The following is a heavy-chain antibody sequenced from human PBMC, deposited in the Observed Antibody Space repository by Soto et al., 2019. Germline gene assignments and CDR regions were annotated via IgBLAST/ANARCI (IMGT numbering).Heavy chain of an antibody. V-gene: IGHV1-58*01. Sequence: SVKVSCKASGFTFTSSAVQWVRQARGQRLEWIGWIVVGSGNTNYAQKLQGRVTMTTDTSTSTAYMELRSLRSDDTAVYYCARVKVSFDPWGQGTLVTVSS. CDR1: GFTFTSSA. CDR3: ARVKVSFDP. CDR2: IVVGSGNT. J-gene: IGHJ5*02.